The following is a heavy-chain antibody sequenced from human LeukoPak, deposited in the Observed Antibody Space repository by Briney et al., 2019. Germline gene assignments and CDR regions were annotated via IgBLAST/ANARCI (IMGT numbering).Heavy chain of an antibody. CDR3: ARGGLRRARRSYGMDV. CDR2: INHSGST. CDR1: GGSFSAHY. Sequence: SETLSLTCAVYGGSFSAHYWNWIRQVPGKGLEWIGGINHSGSTNTNPSLKGRATLSLDTSMNQFSLKLTSVTAADTAVYYCARGGLRRARRSYGMDVWGQGTTVTVSS. V-gene: IGHV4-34*04. J-gene: IGHJ6*02.